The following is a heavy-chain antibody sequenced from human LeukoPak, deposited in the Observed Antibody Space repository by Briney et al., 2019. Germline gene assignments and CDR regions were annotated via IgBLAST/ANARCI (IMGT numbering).Heavy chain of an antibody. CDR1: GFTFSSYE. CDR2: ISGTGGTT. J-gene: IGHJ4*02. CDR3: ARQAEGSYYFDY. D-gene: IGHD1-14*01. Sequence: GGSLRLSCAASGFTFSSYEMNWVRQAPGKGLEWVSVISGTGGTTYYADSVKGRFTTSRDNSKNTLDLQMNSLRAEDTAVYYCARQAEGSYYFDYWGQGTLVTVSS. V-gene: IGHV3-23*01.